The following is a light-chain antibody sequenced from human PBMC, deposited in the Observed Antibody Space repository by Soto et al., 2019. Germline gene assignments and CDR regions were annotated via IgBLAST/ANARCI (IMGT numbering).Light chain of an antibody. J-gene: IGKJ1*01. Sequence: DIRMTQSPSSLSASVGDRVTITCRASASISNYLNWYQQTPGKAPNLLIYAASSLQSGVPSRFSGSGSGTDFTLTISSLQPEDFATYYCQQSYSTPPWTFGQGTKVDIK. CDR3: QQSYSTPPWT. CDR1: ASISNY. V-gene: IGKV1-39*01. CDR2: AAS.